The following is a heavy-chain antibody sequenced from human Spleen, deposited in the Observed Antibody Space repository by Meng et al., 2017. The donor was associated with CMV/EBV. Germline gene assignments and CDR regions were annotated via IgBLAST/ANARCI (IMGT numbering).Heavy chain of an antibody. J-gene: IGHJ4*02. D-gene: IGHD6-13*01. CDR3: ARASSSWYLGFDY. Sequence: ASVKVSCKASGYTLTGYYMHWVRQAPGQGLEWMGIINPSGGSTSYAQKFQGRVTMTRDTSTSTVYMELSSLRSEDTAVYYCARASSSWYLGFDYWGQGTPVTVSS. CDR2: INPSGGST. CDR1: GYTLTGYY. V-gene: IGHV1-46*01.